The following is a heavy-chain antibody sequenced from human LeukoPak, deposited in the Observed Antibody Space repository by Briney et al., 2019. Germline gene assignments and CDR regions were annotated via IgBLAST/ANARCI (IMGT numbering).Heavy chain of an antibody. CDR1: GFTFSSYA. J-gene: IGHJ4*02. D-gene: IGHD3-22*01. CDR2: ISGSGGST. V-gene: IGHV3-23*01. CDR3: AKARRITMIVVVIKGGLDY. Sequence: PGGSLRLSCAASGFTFSSYAMSWVRQPPGKGLEWVWAISGSGGSTYYADSVKGRFTISRDNSKNTLYLQLNSLRAEDTAVYYCAKARRITMIVVVIKGGLDYWGQGTLVTVSS.